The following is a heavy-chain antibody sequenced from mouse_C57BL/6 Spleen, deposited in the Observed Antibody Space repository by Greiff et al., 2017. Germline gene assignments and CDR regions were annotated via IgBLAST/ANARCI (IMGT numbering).Heavy chain of an antibody. D-gene: IGHD3-2*02. CDR2: IDPSDSYT. J-gene: IGHJ3*01. Sequence: QVQLQQPGAELVMPGASVKLSCKASGYTFTSYWMHWVKQRPGQGLEWIGEIDPSDSYTNYNQKFKGKTTLAVDKSSSTAYMQLSSLTSEDSAVYYCAKGGSSGYDADWGKGTLVTVAA. V-gene: IGHV1-69*01. CDR1: GYTFTSYW. CDR3: AKGGSSGYDAD.